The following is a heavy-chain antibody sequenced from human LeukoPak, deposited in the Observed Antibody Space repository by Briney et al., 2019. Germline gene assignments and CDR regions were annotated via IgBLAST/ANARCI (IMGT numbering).Heavy chain of an antibody. CDR2: INHSGST. D-gene: IGHD6-13*01. V-gene: IGHV4-34*01. CDR3: ARGWYSDWFDP. J-gene: IGHJ5*02. Sequence: SETPSLTCTVSGGSISSYYWSWIRQPPGKGLEWIGEINHSGSTNYNPSLKSRVTISVDTSKNQFSLKLSSGTAADTAVYYCARGWYSDWFDPWGQGTLVTVSS. CDR1: GGSISSYY.